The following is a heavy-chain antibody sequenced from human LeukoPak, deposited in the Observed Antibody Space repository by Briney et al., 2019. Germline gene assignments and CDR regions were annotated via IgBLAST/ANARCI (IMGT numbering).Heavy chain of an antibody. CDR2: INPNSGGT. Sequence: ASVKVSCKASGYTFTGYYMHWVRQAPGQGLEWMGWINPNSGGTNYAQKFQGRVTMTRDTSISTAYMKLSRLRSDDTAVYYCARDPAARDDAFDIWGQGTMVIVSS. CDR3: ARDPAARDDAFDI. CDR1: GYTFTGYY. V-gene: IGHV1-2*02. D-gene: IGHD6-6*01. J-gene: IGHJ3*02.